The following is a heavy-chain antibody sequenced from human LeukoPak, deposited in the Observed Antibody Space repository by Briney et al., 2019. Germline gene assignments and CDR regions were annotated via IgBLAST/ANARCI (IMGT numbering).Heavy chain of an antibody. V-gene: IGHV3-21*01. Sequence: GGSLRLSCAASGFTFSSNSMNWVRQAPGKGLEWVSSISSSSSYIYYADSVKGRFTISRDNAKNSLYLQMNSLRAEDTAVYYCARDRRIAAAVTHYWGQGTLVTVSS. CDR2: ISSSSSYI. CDR3: ARDRRIAAAVTHY. D-gene: IGHD6-13*01. J-gene: IGHJ4*02. CDR1: GFTFSSNS.